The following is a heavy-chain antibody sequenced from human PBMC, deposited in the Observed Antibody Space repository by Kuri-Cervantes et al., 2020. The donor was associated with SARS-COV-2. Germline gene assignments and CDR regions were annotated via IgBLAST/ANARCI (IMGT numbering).Heavy chain of an antibody. CDR3: AKAGYIVVVPAAYFDY. Sequence: LSLTCAASGFTFSSYAMSWVRQAPGKGLEWVSAISGSGGSTYYADSVKGRFTISRDNSKNTLYLQMNSLGAEDTAVYYCAKAGYIVVVPAAYFDYWGQGTLVTVSS. CDR2: ISGSGGST. CDR1: GFTFSSYA. J-gene: IGHJ4*02. D-gene: IGHD2-2*01. V-gene: IGHV3-23*01.